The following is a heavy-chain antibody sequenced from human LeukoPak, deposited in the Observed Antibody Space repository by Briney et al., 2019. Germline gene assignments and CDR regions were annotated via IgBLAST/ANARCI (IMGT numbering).Heavy chain of an antibody. D-gene: IGHD3-10*01. CDR3: ARGWFGELSSAFDI. CDR2: IYSGGNT. J-gene: IGHJ3*02. Sequence: PGGSLRLSCAASGFTVSSNYMSWVRQAPGKGLEWVSVIYSGGNTYYADSVKGRFTFTRDNSKNTLYLQMNSLRAEDTAVYYCARGWFGELSSAFDIWGQGTLVTVS. CDR1: GFTVSSNY. V-gene: IGHV3-53*01.